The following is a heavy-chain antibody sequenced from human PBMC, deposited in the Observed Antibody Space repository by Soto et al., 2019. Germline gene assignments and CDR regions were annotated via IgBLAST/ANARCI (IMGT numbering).Heavy chain of an antibody. D-gene: IGHD6-19*01. CDR1: GFTVSSNY. Sequence: PGGSLRLSCAASGFTVSSNYMSWVRQAPGKGLEWVSVIYSGGSTYYADSVKGRFTISRDNSKNTLYLQMNSLRAEDTAVYYCAIGGYSSGNAFDIWGQGTMVTVSS. CDR2: IYSGGST. V-gene: IGHV3-66*01. CDR3: AIGGYSSGNAFDI. J-gene: IGHJ3*02.